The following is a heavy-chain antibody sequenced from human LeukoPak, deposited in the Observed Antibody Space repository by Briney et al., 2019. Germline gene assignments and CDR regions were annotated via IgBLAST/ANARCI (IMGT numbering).Heavy chain of an antibody. D-gene: IGHD1-26*01. J-gene: IGHJ6*03. V-gene: IGHV3-23*01. CDR1: GLTFSNYG. Sequence: GGSLRLSCAASGLTFSNYGMSWVRQVPGKGLEWVSAISGSGGNTYYADSVKGRFTISRDNSKNTLYLQMNSLRAEDTAVYYCAKDDGGSYYIYYYYMDVWGKGTTVTISS. CDR3: AKDDGGSYYIYYYYMDV. CDR2: ISGSGGNT.